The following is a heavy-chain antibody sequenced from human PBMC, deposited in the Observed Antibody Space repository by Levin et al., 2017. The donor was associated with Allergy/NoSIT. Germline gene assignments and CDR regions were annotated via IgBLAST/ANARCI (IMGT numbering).Heavy chain of an antibody. V-gene: IGHV4-30-2*01. CDR3: ARVAGYSYGYYFDY. CDR2: IYLSGST. D-gene: IGHD5-18*01. Sequence: SQTLSLTCAVSGGSISSGGYSWSWIRQPPGKGLEWIGNIYLSGSTNDNPSLKSRVTMSVDRSKNQFSLQLIYVTAADTAVYYCARVAGYSYGYYFDYWGPGTLVTVSS. CDR1: GGSISSGGYS. J-gene: IGHJ4*02.